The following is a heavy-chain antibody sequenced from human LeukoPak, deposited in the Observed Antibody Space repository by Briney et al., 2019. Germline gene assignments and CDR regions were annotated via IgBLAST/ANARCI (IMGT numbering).Heavy chain of an antibody. CDR2: INAGNGNT. CDR1: GYTFTSYA. D-gene: IGHD3-22*01. Sequence: ASVKVSCKASGYTFTSYAMHWVRQAPGQRLEWMGWINAGNGNTKYSQKFQGRVTITRDTSASTAYMELSSLRSKDTAVYYCARDKFHSYSSRYGMDVWGQGTTVTVSS. J-gene: IGHJ6*02. V-gene: IGHV1-3*01. CDR3: ARDKFHSYSSRYGMDV.